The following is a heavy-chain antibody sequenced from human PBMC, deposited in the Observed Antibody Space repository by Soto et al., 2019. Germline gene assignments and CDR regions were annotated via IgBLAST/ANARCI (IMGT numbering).Heavy chain of an antibody. Sequence: SETLSLTCTVSGVSISSTSYYWGCIRQPPGKGLEWIGTIYYSGSTYYNPSLKSRLTISVDTSKNQFSLKLSSVTAADTALYYCARIGDYYGSWFFDNWGQGTLVTVSS. CDR3: ARIGDYYGSWFFDN. CDR2: IYYSGST. J-gene: IGHJ4*02. CDR1: GVSISSTSYY. D-gene: IGHD3-10*01. V-gene: IGHV4-39*01.